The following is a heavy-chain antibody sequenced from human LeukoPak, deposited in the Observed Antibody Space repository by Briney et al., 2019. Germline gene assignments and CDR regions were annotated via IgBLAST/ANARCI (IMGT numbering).Heavy chain of an antibody. CDR2: IIPIFGTA. CDR3: ARAAGDGYNSSPFDY. J-gene: IGHJ4*02. D-gene: IGHD5-24*01. Sequence: ASVKVSCKASGGTFSSYAISWVRQAPGQGLEWMGSIIPIFGTANYAQKFQGRVTITTDESTSTAYMELSSLRSEDTAVYYCARAAGDGYNSSPFDYWGQGTLVTVSS. CDR1: GGTFSSYA. V-gene: IGHV1-69*05.